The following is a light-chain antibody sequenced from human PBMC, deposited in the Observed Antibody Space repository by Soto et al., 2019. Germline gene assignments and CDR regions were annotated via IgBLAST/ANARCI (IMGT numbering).Light chain of an antibody. CDR1: QSVSSY. CDR2: DAS. CDR3: QQRSNWPPSHT. J-gene: IGKJ4*01. V-gene: IGKV3-11*01. Sequence: EIVLTQSPATLSLSPGERATLSCRASQSVSSYLAWYQQKPGRAPRLLIYDASNRATGIPARFSGSGSGTDFTLTISSLEPEDFAVYYYQQRSNWPPSHTFGGGTKVEIK.